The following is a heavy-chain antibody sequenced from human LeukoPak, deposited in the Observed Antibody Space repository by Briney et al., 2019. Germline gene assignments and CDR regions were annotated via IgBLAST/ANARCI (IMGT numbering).Heavy chain of an antibody. CDR1: GFTFSSYS. CDR2: ITSSSSYI. D-gene: IGHD2-2*01. V-gene: IGHV3-21*01. J-gene: IGHJ6*04. Sequence: GGSLRLSCAASGFTFSSYSMNWVRQAPGKGLEWVSSITSSSSYIYYADSVKGRFTISRDNAKNSLYLQMNSLRAEDTAVYYCARYEEYQLRYALAYYYYGMDVWGKGTTVTVSS. CDR3: ARYEEYQLRYALAYYYYGMDV.